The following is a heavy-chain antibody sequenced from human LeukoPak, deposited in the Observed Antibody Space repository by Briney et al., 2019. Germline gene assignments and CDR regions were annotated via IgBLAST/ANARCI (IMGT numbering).Heavy chain of an antibody. J-gene: IGHJ4*02. CDR2: IYYSGST. CDR3: ARQSAGHGQPRQN. V-gene: IGHV4-39*01. Sequence: SETLSLTCTVSGGSISSSSYFWGWIRQPPGKGLEWIGSIYYSGSTYYSPSLKSRVTISVDTSKNQFSLKLSSVTAADTAVYYCARQSAGHGQPRQNWGQGTLVTVSS. CDR1: GGSISSSSYF. D-gene: IGHD4-17*01.